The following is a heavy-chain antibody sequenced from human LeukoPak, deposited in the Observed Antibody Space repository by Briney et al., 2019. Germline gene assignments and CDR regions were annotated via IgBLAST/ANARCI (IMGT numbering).Heavy chain of an antibody. J-gene: IGHJ6*02. CDR1: GFTFSNYE. D-gene: IGHD5-18*01. Sequence: GGSLRLSCAASGFTFSNYEMNWVRQAPGKGLEWVTYISSSSSYTNYADSVKGRFTISRDNAKNSLYLQMNSLRAEDTAVYYCARTGYSYGLDYYYYGMDVWGQGTTVTVSS. CDR2: ISSSSSYT. CDR3: ARTGYSYGLDYYYYGMDV. V-gene: IGHV3-11*03.